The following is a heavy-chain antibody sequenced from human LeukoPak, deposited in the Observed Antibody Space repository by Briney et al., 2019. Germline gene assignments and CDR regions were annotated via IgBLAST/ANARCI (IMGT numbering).Heavy chain of an antibody. V-gene: IGHV4-38-2*02. CDR2: IYHSGST. CDR1: GYSISSGYY. D-gene: IGHD1-26*01. J-gene: IGHJ5*02. CDR3: ARDHSGSYYNWFDP. Sequence: SETLSLTCAVSGYSISSGYYWGWIRQPPGKGLEWIGSIYHSGSTYYNPSLKSRVTISVDTSKNQFSLKLSSVTAADTAVYYCARDHSGSYYNWFDPWGQGTLVTVSS.